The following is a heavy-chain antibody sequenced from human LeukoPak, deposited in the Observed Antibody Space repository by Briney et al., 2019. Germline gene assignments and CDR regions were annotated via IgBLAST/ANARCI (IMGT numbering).Heavy chain of an antibody. CDR3: SIRQGGYYHEFDY. Sequence: GGSLRLSCAASGFTFSSYAMSWVRQAPGKGLEWVSAISGSGGSTYYADSVKGRFTISRDNSKNTLYLQMNSLRAEDTAVYYCSIRQGGYYHEFDYWGQGTLVIVSS. J-gene: IGHJ4*02. D-gene: IGHD3-22*01. V-gene: IGHV3-23*01. CDR1: GFTFSSYA. CDR2: ISGSGGST.